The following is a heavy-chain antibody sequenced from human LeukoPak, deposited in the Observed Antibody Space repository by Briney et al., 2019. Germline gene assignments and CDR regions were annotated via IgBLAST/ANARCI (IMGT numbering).Heavy chain of an antibody. J-gene: IGHJ5*02. CDR2: IYHSGST. D-gene: IGHD2-2*01. Sequence: SETLSLTCTVSGGSISSGGYYWSWIRQPPGKGLEWIGYIYHSGSTYYNPSLKSRVTISVDRSKNQFSLKLSSVTAADTAVYYCARDLLLGYCSSTSCPHWFDPWGQGTLVTVSS. CDR1: GGSISSGGYY. CDR3: ARDLLLGYCSSTSCPHWFDP. V-gene: IGHV4-30-2*01.